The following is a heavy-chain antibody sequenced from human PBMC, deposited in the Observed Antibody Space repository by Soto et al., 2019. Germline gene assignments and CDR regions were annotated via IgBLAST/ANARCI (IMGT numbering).Heavy chain of an antibody. CDR1: GFSFATNKVA. CDR2: IYYDDDE. V-gene: IGHV2-5*02. CDR3: VYKPPPAGIYWYFDV. Sequence: QITLKESGPTLVKPTQTLTLTCTFSGFSFATNKVAVAWVRQPPGKALEWLALIYYDDDERYNPSLRSRLTITKDTSKNQVVLTMIDMHPVDTATYYCVYKPPPAGIYWYFDVWGPGTLVAVS. J-gene: IGHJ2*01. D-gene: IGHD6-19*01.